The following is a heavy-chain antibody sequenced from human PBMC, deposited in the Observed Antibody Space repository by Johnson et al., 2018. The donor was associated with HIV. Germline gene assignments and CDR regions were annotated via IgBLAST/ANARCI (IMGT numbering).Heavy chain of an antibody. J-gene: IGHJ3*02. CDR3: WKVNRMGQWLAGGGAFDI. CDR1: GFTFSSYG. D-gene: IGHD6-19*01. CDR2: ISYDGSNK. V-gene: IGHV3-30*18. Sequence: QMQFVESGGGVVQPGRSLRLSCAASGFTFSSYGMHWVRQAPGKGLEWVAVISYDGSNKYYADSVKGRFTISRDNSKNTVYPQMNSLRAEDTAVYYCWKVNRMGQWLAGGGAFDILGQGTMVTVSS.